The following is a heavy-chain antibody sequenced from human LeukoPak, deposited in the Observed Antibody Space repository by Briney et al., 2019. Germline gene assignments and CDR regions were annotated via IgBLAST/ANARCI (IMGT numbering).Heavy chain of an antibody. CDR2: IIPIFGTA. CDR1: GGTFSSYA. J-gene: IGHJ4*02. Sequence: GASVKVSCKASGGTFSSYAISWVRQAPGQGLEWMGGIIPIFGTANYAQKFQGRVTITADESTNTAYMELSSLRSEDTAVYYCARARAAMVRGGPLTDWGQGTLVTVSS. V-gene: IGHV1-69*13. CDR3: ARARAAMVRGGPLTD. D-gene: IGHD3-10*01.